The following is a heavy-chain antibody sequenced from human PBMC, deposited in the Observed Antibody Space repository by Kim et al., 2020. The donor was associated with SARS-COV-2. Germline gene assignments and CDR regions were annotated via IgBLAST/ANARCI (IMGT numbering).Heavy chain of an antibody. D-gene: IGHD3-16*02. CDR2: ISWDADST. V-gene: IGHV3-43*01. CDR3: AKGCNYPYCNYYYGLDV. Sequence: GGSLRLSCAASGFTFDDYTMHWVRQAPGKGLEWVSLISWDADSTYYADSVRGRFTISRDNNKNSLYLQMDSLRTEDTALYYCAKGCNYPYCNYYYGLDVWGQGTTVTVSS. CDR1: GFTFDDYT. J-gene: IGHJ6*02.